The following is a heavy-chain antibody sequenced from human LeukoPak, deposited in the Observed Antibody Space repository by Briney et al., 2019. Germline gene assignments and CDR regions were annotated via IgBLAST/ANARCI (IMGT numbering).Heavy chain of an antibody. CDR2: IYYNGGT. Sequence: SETLSLTCTVSGDSVSNSLYYWSWIRQPPGKGLEWIGYIYYNGGTNYNPSLKSRVTISIDTSTNQFSLRLNSMTAADTAVYYCARVLRAASWRSYDCWGQGSLVTVSS. CDR1: GDSVSNSLYY. CDR3: ARVLRAASWRSYDC. V-gene: IGHV4-61*01. D-gene: IGHD5-18*01. J-gene: IGHJ4*02.